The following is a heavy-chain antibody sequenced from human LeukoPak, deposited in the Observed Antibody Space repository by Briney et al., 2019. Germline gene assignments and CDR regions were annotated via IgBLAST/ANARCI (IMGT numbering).Heavy chain of an antibody. V-gene: IGHV3-33*01. Sequence: PGGSLRLSCAASGFTFGSYGMHWVRQAPGKGLEWVAVIWYDGSNKYYADSVKGRFTISRDNSKNTLYLQMNSLRAEDTAVYYCARDGAGSGSYYTDWGQGTLVTVSS. CDR1: GFTFGSYG. CDR3: ARDGAGSGSYYTD. D-gene: IGHD3-10*01. J-gene: IGHJ4*02. CDR2: IWYDGSNK.